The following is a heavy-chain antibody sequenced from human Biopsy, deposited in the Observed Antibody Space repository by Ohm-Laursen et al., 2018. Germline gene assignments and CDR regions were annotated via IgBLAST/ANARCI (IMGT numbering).Heavy chain of an antibody. CDR1: GVTFNSYA. V-gene: IGHV1-69*06. Sequence: SVKVSCKTSGVTFNSYAISWVRQAPGQGLEWMGGVMPIFGTANYAQKFQGRVAITADKSTSTAHLDLSRLRSEDTAVYYCATRVTPVATLYYYAMDVWGQGTTVTVSS. CDR3: ATRVTPVATLYYYAMDV. D-gene: IGHD4-17*01. CDR2: VMPIFGTA. J-gene: IGHJ6*02.